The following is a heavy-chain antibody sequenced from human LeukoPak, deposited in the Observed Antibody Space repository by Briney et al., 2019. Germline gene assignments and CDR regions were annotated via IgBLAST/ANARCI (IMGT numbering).Heavy chain of an antibody. CDR2: IYSGGST. J-gene: IGHJ5*02. D-gene: IGHD3-22*01. CDR3: AEHDSSGYYYA. Sequence: PGGSLRLSCAASGFTVSSNYMSWVRQAPGKGLEWVSVIYSGGSTYYADSVKGRFTISRDNSKNTLYLQMNSLRAEDTAVYYCAEHDSSGYYYAWGQGTPVTVSS. CDR1: GFTVSSNY. V-gene: IGHV3-53*01.